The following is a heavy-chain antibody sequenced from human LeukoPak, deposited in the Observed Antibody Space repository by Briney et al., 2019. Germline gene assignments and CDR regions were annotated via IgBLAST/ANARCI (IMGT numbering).Heavy chain of an antibody. V-gene: IGHV4-38-2*02. Sequence: SETLSLTCTVSGYSISSGYYWGWIRQPPGKGLEWIGSIYHSGSTYYNPSLKSRVTISVDTSKNQFSLKLSSVTAADTAVYYCASLPSGSYLKGPAGNAFDIWGQGTMVTVSS. CDR3: ASLPSGSYLKGPAGNAFDI. CDR1: GYSISSGYY. CDR2: IYHSGST. J-gene: IGHJ3*02. D-gene: IGHD1-26*01.